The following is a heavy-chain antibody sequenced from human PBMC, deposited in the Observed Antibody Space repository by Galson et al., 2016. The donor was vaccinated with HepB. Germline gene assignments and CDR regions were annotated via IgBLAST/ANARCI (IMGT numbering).Heavy chain of an antibody. CDR3: ASSGFSLSSWFDS. CDR1: GYIFTNYD. D-gene: IGHD3-10*01. J-gene: IGHJ5*01. CDR2: MNPDSGNT. Sequence: SVKVSCKASGYIFTNYDINWVRQAPGQGLEWMGWMNPDSGNTGYAQNFQGRVTMTRSTSANTAYMELSSLSYDDTAVYYCASSGFSLSSWFDSWGQGTLVSVS. V-gene: IGHV1-8*01.